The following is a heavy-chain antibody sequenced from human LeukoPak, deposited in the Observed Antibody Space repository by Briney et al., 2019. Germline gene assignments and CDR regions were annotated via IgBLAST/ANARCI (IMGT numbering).Heavy chain of an antibody. Sequence: GGSLRLSCSASGFTFSSYAMNWVRQAPGKGLEWVSACGTDGDTYYADSVRGRFTISRDNARNTAYLQMSSLRAEDTAVYYCAQKTPGTHPFDYWGQGTLVTVSS. CDR1: GFTFSSYA. CDR3: AQKTPGTHPFDY. V-gene: IGHV3-23*01. D-gene: IGHD6-13*01. CDR2: CGTDGDT. J-gene: IGHJ4*02.